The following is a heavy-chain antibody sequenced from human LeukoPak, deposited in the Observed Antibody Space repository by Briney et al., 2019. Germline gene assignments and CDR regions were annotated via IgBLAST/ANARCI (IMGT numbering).Heavy chain of an antibody. J-gene: IGHJ2*01. CDR3: ASQSYDILTGYPRGYFDL. CDR1: GFTVSSNY. D-gene: IGHD3-9*01. Sequence: GGSLRLSCAASGFTVSSNYMSWLRQAPGRGLQWVSTLYVDGSTYYADSVRGRFTISRDNSKNTLFLQMDSLRADDTAMYYCASQSYDILTGYPRGYFDLWGRGTLVTVSS. CDR2: LYVDGST. V-gene: IGHV3-53*01.